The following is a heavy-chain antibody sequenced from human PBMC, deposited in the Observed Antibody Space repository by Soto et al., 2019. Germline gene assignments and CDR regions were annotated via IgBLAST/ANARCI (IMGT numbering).Heavy chain of an antibody. D-gene: IGHD2-15*01. CDR3: AKDPEVVVAAPDY. J-gene: IGHJ4*02. Sequence: GSLRLSWAASGFTFSTHAMNWVPQAPGKGLEWVSGISGSGGSTYYADSVKGRFTISRDNSKNPLYLQMNSLRAEGTAIYYCAKDPEVVVAAPDYWCQGTLVTVSS. CDR2: ISGSGGST. CDR1: GFTFSTHA. V-gene: IGHV3-23*01.